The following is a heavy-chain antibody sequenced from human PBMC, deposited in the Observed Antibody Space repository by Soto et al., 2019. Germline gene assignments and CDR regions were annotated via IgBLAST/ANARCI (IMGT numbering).Heavy chain of an antibody. V-gene: IGHV4-30-2*06. CDR1: GASISYGGFS. D-gene: IGHD5-12*01. CDR3: ARGGGYGSFDY. Sequence: SATLSLTCTVSGASISYGGFSWSWIRQSPGKGLEWIGYISHLESTYFHPSFKSRLTMSIDRTRNQFSLKLSSVTAADMAVYYCARGGGYGSFDYWGQGGLVTVSS. J-gene: IGHJ4*02. CDR2: ISHLEST.